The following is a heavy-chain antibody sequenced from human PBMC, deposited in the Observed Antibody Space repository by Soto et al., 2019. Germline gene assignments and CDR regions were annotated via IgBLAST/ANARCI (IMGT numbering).Heavy chain of an antibody. J-gene: IGHJ6*02. Sequence: GGSLRLSCAASGFTFSSYAMSWVRQAPGKGLEWVSAISGSGGSTYYADSVKGRFTISRDNSKNTLYLQMNSLRAEDTAVYYCAKDSAKVVVPAAIVPYYYYYGMDVWGQGTTVTVSS. CDR2: ISGSGGST. V-gene: IGHV3-23*01. D-gene: IGHD2-2*02. CDR1: GFTFSSYA. CDR3: AKDSAKVVVPAAIVPYYYYYGMDV.